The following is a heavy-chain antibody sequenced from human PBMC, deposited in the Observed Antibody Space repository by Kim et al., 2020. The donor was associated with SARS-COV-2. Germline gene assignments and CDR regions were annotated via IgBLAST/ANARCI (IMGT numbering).Heavy chain of an antibody. J-gene: IGHJ3*02. D-gene: IGHD1-26*01. V-gene: IGHV3-74*01. CDR3: ARVGSPAGAFDI. Sequence: AGSGKGRFTISRDNAKNPLYLQMNSLRAEDTAVFYCARVGSPAGAFDIWGQGTMVTVSS.